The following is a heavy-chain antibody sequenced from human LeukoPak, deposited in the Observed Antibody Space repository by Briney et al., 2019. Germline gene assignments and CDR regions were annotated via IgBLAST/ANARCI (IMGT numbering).Heavy chain of an antibody. V-gene: IGHV3-23*01. CDR1: GFTLSTNA. Sequence: PGVTLRLSCLTSGFTLSTNAMSWARQAPGKGLEWISGISGSGASTYYADSVKGRFTISRDNSKNTLYLQMNSLRAEDTAVYYCAKYYYGSGSSDFDYWGQGTLVTVSS. D-gene: IGHD3-10*01. CDR3: AKYYYGSGSSDFDY. CDR2: ISGSGAST. J-gene: IGHJ4*02.